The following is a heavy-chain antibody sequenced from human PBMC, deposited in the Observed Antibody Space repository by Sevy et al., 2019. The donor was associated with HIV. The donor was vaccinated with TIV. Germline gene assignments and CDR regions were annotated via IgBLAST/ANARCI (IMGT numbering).Heavy chain of an antibody. CDR1: GFTFGDYC. V-gene: IGHV3-49*03. J-gene: IGHJ3*02. CDR3: VRETVTMLRGKGDVFYI. CDR2: IRNKPYGETT. Sequence: GGSLRLSCTGSGFTFGDYCISWFRQAPGKGLEWVGAIRNKPYGETTEYAASVKDRFTISRDDSKSIAYLQMNSLKTEDTAVYYCVRETVTMLRGKGDVFYIWGQGTMVTVSS. D-gene: IGHD3-10*01.